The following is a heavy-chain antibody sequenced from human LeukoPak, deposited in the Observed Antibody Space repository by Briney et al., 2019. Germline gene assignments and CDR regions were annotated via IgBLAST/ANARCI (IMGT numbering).Heavy chain of an antibody. J-gene: IGHJ6*03. CDR1: GFTFDDYA. CDR3: ARGYVCITMVRGVKPPQHYYYYYMDV. CDR2: ISWNSGSI. V-gene: IGHV3-9*01. D-gene: IGHD3-10*01. Sequence: GGSLRLSCAASGFTFDDYAMHWVRQAPGKGLEWVSGISWNSGSIGYADSVKGRFTISRDNAKNSLYLQMNSLRAEDTALYYCARGYVCITMVRGVKPPQHYYYYYMDVWGKGTTVTISS.